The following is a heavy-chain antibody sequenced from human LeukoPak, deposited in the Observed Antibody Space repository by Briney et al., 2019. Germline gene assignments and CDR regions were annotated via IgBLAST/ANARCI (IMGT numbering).Heavy chain of an antibody. CDR2: INGNGGKT. V-gene: IGHV3-23*01. CDR3: AKDLNWGLDY. D-gene: IGHD7-27*01. CDR1: GFTFSTYG. Sequence: GGSLRLSCAASGFTFSTYGMSWVRQAPGKGLEWVSAINGNGGKTYYADSVKGRFTISRDNSKNTLYLQMNSLRADDTAVYYCAKDLNWGLDYWGQGTLVTVPS. J-gene: IGHJ4*02.